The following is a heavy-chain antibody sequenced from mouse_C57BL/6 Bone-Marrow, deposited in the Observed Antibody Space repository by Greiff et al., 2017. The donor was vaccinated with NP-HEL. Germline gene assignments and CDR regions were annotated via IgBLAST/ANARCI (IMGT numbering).Heavy chain of an antibody. CDR2: ISSGGSYT. CDR1: GFTFSSYG. V-gene: IGHV5-6*01. J-gene: IGHJ2*01. D-gene: IGHD1-2*01. CDR3: ARHFTTAGYFDY. Sequence: EVMLVESGGDLVKPGGSLKLSCAASGFTFSSYGMSWVRQTPDKRLEWVATISSGGSYTYYPDSVKGRFTISRDNAKNTLYLQMSSLKSEDTAMYYCARHFTTAGYFDYWGQGTTLTVSS.